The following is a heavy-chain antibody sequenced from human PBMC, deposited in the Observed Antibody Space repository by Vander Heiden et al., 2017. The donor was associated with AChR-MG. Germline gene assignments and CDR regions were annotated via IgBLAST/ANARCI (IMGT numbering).Heavy chain of an antibody. CDR1: GFTFRSYA. CDR2: ISYDGSNK. D-gene: IGHD3-10*01. Sequence: QVQLVESGGGVVQPGRSLRLSCAASGFTFRSYAMHWVRQAPGKGLEWVAVISYDGSNKYYADSVKGRFTISRDNSKNTLYLQMNSLRAEDTAVYYCARDGAYGSGSSREGIHFDYWGQGTLVTVSS. CDR3: ARDGAYGSGSSREGIHFDY. J-gene: IGHJ4*02. V-gene: IGHV3-30-3*01.